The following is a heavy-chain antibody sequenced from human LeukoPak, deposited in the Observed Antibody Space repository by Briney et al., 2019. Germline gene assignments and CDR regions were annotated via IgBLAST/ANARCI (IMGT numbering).Heavy chain of an antibody. D-gene: IGHD1-26*01. J-gene: IGHJ4*02. Sequence: ASVKVSCKASGYTFTSYAMHWVRQAPGQGLEWMGIINPSGGSTSYAQKFQGRVTMTRDTSTSTVYMELSSLRSEDTAVYYCARESLPVGATWDWGQGTLVTVSS. CDR3: ARESLPVGATWD. V-gene: IGHV1-46*01. CDR2: INPSGGST. CDR1: GYTFTSYA.